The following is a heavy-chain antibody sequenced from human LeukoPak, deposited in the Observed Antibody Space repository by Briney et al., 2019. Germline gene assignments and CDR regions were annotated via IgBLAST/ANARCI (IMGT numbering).Heavy chain of an antibody. CDR1: GGTFSSYA. CDR3: ASGYYYGSGSHRDLFFDY. CDR2: IIPIFGTA. Sequence: SVKVSCKASGGTFSSYAISWVRQAPGQGLEWMGGIIPIFGTANYAQKFQGRVTITADESTSTAYMELSSLRSEDTAVYYCASGYYYGSGSHRDLFFDYWGQGTLVTVPS. J-gene: IGHJ4*02. D-gene: IGHD3-10*01. V-gene: IGHV1-69*01.